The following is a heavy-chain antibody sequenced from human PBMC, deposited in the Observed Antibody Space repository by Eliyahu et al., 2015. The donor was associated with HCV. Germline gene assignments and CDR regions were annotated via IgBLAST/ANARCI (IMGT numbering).Heavy chain of an antibody. D-gene: IGHD2/OR15-2a*01. V-gene: IGHV1-46*01. CDR3: ARLPVGQCNNNYCRFEY. Sequence: QVQLVQSGAEVKKPGASVKVSCKASGYTFTXYYIHWVRHPPGQGLEWMGLINPXXDXVNYAXKFQGRVTVTTDTSTSTVYMELSGLRSEDTAVYYCARLPVGQCNNNYCRFEYWGQGTLVTVSS. CDR2: INPXXDXV. J-gene: IGHJ4*02. CDR1: GYTFTXYY.